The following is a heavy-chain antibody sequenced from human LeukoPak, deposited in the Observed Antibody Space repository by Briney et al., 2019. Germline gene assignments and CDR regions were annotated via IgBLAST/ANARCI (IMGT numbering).Heavy chain of an antibody. CDR3: AKDWYYYDSSGYYPYYYYYYMDV. Sequence: GRSLRLSCAASGFTFSSYGMHWVRQAPGKGLEWVAVISYDGSNKYYADSVKGRFTISRDNSKNTLYLQMNSLRAEDTAVYYCAKDWYYYDSSGYYPYYYYYYMDVWGKGTTVTVSS. CDR2: ISYDGSNK. V-gene: IGHV3-30*18. J-gene: IGHJ6*03. CDR1: GFTFSSYG. D-gene: IGHD3-22*01.